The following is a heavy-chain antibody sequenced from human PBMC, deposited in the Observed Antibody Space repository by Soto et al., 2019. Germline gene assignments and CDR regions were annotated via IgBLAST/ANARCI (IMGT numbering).Heavy chain of an antibody. D-gene: IGHD3-3*01. CDR2: INHSGST. CDR1: GGYFRGYY. Sequence: PSETLSLTYAVYGGYFRGYYWSWIRQPPGKGLEWIGEINHSGSTNYNPSLKSRVTISVDTSKNQFSLKLSSVTAADTAVYYCARARLTYYDFWSGYYGVYYYGMDVWGQGTTVTVSS. CDR3: ARARLTYYDFWSGYYGVYYYGMDV. V-gene: IGHV4-34*01. J-gene: IGHJ6*02.